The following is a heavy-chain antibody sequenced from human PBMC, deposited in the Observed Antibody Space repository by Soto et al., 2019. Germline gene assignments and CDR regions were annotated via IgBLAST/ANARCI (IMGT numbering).Heavy chain of an antibody. CDR3: ARAVQQWLVREGYYFDY. CDR1: GGTFSSYA. V-gene: IGHV1-69*13. J-gene: IGHJ4*02. Sequence: GASVKVSCKASGGTFSSYAISWVRQAPGQGLEWMGGIIPIFGTANYAQRFQGRVTITADESTSTAYMELSSLRSEDTAVYYCARAVQQWLVREGYYFDYWGQGTLVTVSS. D-gene: IGHD6-19*01. CDR2: IIPIFGTA.